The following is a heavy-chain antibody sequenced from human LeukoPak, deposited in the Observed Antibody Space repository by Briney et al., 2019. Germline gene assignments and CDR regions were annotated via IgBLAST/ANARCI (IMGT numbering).Heavy chain of an antibody. V-gene: IGHV3-7*02. Sequence: PGGSLRLSCVASGFTSSRLWMNWVRQAPGKGLEWVANIKQDGSEKYYVDSVKGRFTISRDNAKNSMYLQMNNLRAEDTAVYYCARGGYYYRDWYFDLWGRGTLVTVSS. D-gene: IGHD3-22*01. CDR1: GFTSSRLW. J-gene: IGHJ2*01. CDR3: ARGGYYYRDWYFDL. CDR2: IKQDGSEK.